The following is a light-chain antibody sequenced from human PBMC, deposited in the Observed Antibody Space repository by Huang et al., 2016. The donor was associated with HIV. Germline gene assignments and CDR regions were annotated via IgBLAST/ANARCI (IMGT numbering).Light chain of an antibody. CDR3: QQYNKWPLT. V-gene: IGKV3-15*01. CDR2: GAS. Sequence: EIVMTQSPATLSVSPGQRATLSCRASRSVSSNLAWYQQKPGQAPRLLIYGASTRATGIPARFSGSESGTEFTLTISSLQSEDFAVYYCQQYNKWPLTFGGGTKVEIK. J-gene: IGKJ4*01. CDR1: RSVSSN.